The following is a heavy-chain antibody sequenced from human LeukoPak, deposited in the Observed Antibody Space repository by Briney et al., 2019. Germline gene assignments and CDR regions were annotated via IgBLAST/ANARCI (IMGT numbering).Heavy chain of an antibody. CDR1: GGSFSGYY. CDR2: IYYSGST. D-gene: IGHD3-16*02. CDR3: ARDQPYYDYVWGSYRRTDDAFDI. V-gene: IGHV4-30-4*08. Sequence: PSETLSLTCAVYGGSFSGYYWSWIRQPPGKGLEWIGYIYYSGSTYYNPSLKSRVTISVDTSKNQFSLKLSSVTAADTAVYYCARDQPYYDYVWGSYRRTDDAFDIWGQGTMVTVSS. J-gene: IGHJ3*02.